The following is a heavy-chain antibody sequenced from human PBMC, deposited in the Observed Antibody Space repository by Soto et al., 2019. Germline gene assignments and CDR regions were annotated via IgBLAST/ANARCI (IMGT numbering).Heavy chain of an antibody. Sequence: PSETLSLTCGVSGGTVASRHWWSWVRQSPGRGLEWIGHVYHTGDTNFNPSLQSRVTFSVDKSHNQFSLRLTSVTAADTAVYFCAREIVTAGGNNYFDPWGPGTLVTV. J-gene: IGHJ5*02. CDR2: VYHTGDT. V-gene: IGHV4-4*02. CDR3: AREIVTAGGNNYFDP. CDR1: GGTVASRHW. D-gene: IGHD2-21*02.